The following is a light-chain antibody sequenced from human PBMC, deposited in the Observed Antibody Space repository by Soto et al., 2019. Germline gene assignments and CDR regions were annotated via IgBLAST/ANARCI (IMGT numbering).Light chain of an antibody. J-gene: IGKJ5*01. CDR3: QQYENLPT. V-gene: IGKV1-33*01. CDR1: QNINNY. Sequence: DIQMTQSPSSLAASVGDRVTITCQAGQNINNYLNWYQQKPGRAPKLLIYDASNLEAGVPSRLRGSGSGTDFTFTISRLQPEDIATYYCQQYENLPTFGQGTQLEIK. CDR2: DAS.